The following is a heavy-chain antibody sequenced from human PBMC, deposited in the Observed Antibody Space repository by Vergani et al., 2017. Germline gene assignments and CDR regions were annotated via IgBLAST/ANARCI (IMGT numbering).Heavy chain of an antibody. J-gene: IGHJ4*02. D-gene: IGHD3-9*01. CDR1: GGSISSYY. CDR3: ARFGERYFDWLLDY. V-gene: IGHV4-59*01. Sequence: QVQLQESGPGLVKPSETLSLTCTVSGGSISSYYWSWIRQPPGKGLEWIGYIYYSGSTNYNPSLKSRVTISVDTSKNQSSLKLSSVTAADTAVYYCARFGERYFDWLLDYWGQGTLVTVSS. CDR2: IYYSGST.